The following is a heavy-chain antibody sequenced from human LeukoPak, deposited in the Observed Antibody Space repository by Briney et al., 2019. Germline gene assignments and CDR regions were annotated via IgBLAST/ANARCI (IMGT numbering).Heavy chain of an antibody. CDR2: IYYTGNT. CDR3: ARQTGSRLFTLP. V-gene: IGHV4-39*01. J-gene: IGHJ4*02. Sequence: SETLSLTCTVSGISISSSNSYWGWIRQPPGKGLEWIGSIYYTGNTYYNASLKSRVTISIDTSKNQISLRLTSVTAADTAMYYCARQTGSRLFTLPGGQGTLVTVSS. D-gene: IGHD3/OR15-3a*01. CDR1: GISISSSNSY.